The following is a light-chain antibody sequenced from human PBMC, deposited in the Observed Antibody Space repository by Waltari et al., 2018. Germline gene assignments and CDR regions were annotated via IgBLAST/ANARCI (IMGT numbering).Light chain of an antibody. Sequence: IQLTQFPSSLSASVGDRVTITCRASQGISTYLAWYHQKPGKAPRLLIYAASTLQSGVPSRFSGTGSGIDFALTISSLQPEDFATYYCQQLNTYPYTFGQGTKLEIK. CDR1: QGISTY. J-gene: IGKJ2*01. V-gene: IGKV1-9*01. CDR2: AAS. CDR3: QQLNTYPYT.